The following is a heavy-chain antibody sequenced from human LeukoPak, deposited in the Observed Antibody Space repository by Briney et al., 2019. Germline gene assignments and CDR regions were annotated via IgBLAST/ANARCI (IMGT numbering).Heavy chain of an antibody. V-gene: IGHV3-23*01. CDR1: GFTFSSYA. Sequence: GGSLRLSCAASGFTFSSYAMSWVRQAPGKGLEWVSAISGSGGSTYYADSVKGRFTISRDNSKNTLYLQMNSLRAEDTAVYYCAKDQAWYQLPPYYGMDVWGQGTTVTVSS. J-gene: IGHJ6*02. CDR3: AKDQAWYQLPPYYGMDV. D-gene: IGHD2-2*01. CDR2: ISGSGGST.